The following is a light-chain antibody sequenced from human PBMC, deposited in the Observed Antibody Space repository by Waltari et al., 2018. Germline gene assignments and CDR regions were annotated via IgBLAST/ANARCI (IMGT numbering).Light chain of an antibody. J-gene: IGLJ2*01. V-gene: IGLV1-44*01. CDR2: SNN. Sequence: QSVLTQPPSASGTPGQRVTISCSGSSSNIGSQAVNWYQQLPGTAPKLPMYSNNQRPSGVPARFSGSKSGTSASLAISGLQSEDEADYYCATWDDNLNGVVFGGGTKLTVL. CDR3: ATWDDNLNGVV. CDR1: SSNIGSQA.